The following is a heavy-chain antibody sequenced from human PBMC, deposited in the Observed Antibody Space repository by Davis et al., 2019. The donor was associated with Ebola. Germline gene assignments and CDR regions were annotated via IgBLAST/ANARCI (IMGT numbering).Heavy chain of an antibody. J-gene: IGHJ6*02. CDR2: ISYDGSNK. CDR3: AKDIGITIFGVVIGDYYYGMDV. V-gene: IGHV3-30*18. Sequence: GESLKISCAASGFTFSSYGMHWVRQAPGKGLEWVAVISYDGSNKYYADSVKGRFTISRDNSKNTLYLQMNSLRAEDTAVYYCAKDIGITIFGVVIGDYYYGMDVWGQGTTVTVSS. D-gene: IGHD3-3*01. CDR1: GFTFSSYG.